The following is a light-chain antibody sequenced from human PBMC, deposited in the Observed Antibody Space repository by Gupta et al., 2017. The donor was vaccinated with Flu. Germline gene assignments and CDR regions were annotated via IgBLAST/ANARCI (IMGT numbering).Light chain of an antibody. CDR1: QSLLHSNGHNY. CDR3: RQSLQSPYN. Sequence: DIVMTQSPVSLPVTPGEPASISCRSSQSLLHSNGHNYLDWYVQKPGQSPQLLVSLASNRASGVPDNFSGSGSGTDFTLKISRVEAEDVGVYYCRQSLQSPYNFGQGTKLEIK. J-gene: IGKJ2*01. V-gene: IGKV2-28*01. CDR2: LAS.